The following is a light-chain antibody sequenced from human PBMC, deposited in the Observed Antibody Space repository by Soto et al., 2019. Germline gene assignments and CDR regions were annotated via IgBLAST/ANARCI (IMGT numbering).Light chain of an antibody. V-gene: IGKV3-15*01. J-gene: IGKJ5*01. Sequence: EIVMTQSPATLSVSPGERATLSCRASQSIDNQLAWYQQRPGQAPRLLISGASTRATGIPVRFSGSGSGTEFTLTISSLQSEDSAVYYCQQYNKWPPITFGQGTRVEI. CDR2: GAS. CDR1: QSIDNQ. CDR3: QQYNKWPPIT.